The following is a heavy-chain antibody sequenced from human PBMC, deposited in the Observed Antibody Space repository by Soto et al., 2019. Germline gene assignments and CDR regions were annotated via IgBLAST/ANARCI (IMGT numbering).Heavy chain of an antibody. Sequence: QVQLVESGGGVVQPGRSLRLSCAAPGFTFSYHALNWVRQAPGKGLEWVAVISYDGDNKYIAEAVKGRLTISRDNPKNTVSLQMNSLRTEDTAMYFCARGTTTSAFSVMDVWGQGTTVTVSS. D-gene: IGHD1-1*01. CDR1: GFTFSYHA. CDR3: ARGTTTSAFSVMDV. CDR2: ISYDGDNK. V-gene: IGHV3-30-3*01. J-gene: IGHJ6*02.